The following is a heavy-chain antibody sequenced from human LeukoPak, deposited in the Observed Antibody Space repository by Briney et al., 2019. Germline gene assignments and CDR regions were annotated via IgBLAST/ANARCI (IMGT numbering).Heavy chain of an antibody. V-gene: IGHV4-38-2*02. CDR2: IYYSGST. CDR3: ARGPRYYYDSSGYFG. J-gene: IGHJ4*02. Sequence: SETLSLTCTVSGYSISSGYYWGWIRQPPGKGLEWIGSIYYSGSTYYNPSLKSRVTISVDTSKNQFSLKLSSVTAADTAVYYCARGPRYYYDSSGYFGWGQGTLVTVSS. D-gene: IGHD3-22*01. CDR1: GYSISSGYY.